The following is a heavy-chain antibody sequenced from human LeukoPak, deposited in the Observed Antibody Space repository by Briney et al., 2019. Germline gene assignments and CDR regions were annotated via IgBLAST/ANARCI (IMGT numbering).Heavy chain of an antibody. CDR1: VGTFSSHA. Sequence: SVKVSCKTPVGTFSSHAITWARQAPGQGLEWMVRINPIVDTANYAQKFHDRVTITADKSTTTVYLVLNDLTPHDTAVYFCARLSNGYSSGMYNWFDPWGQGTLVTVSS. D-gene: IGHD5-24*01. CDR3: ARLSNGYSSGMYNWFDP. J-gene: IGHJ5*02. CDR2: INPIVDTA. V-gene: IGHV1-69*04.